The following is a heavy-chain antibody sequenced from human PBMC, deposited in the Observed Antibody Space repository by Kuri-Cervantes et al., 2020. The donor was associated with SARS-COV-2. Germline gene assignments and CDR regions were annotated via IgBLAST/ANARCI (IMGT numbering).Heavy chain of an antibody. J-gene: IGHJ4*02. CDR3: AREPLSSLYCRSTSCLPYFVY. CDR2: ISYDGSNK. CDR1: GFTFSSYS. V-gene: IGHV3-30*03. D-gene: IGHD2-2*01. Sequence: GESLKISCAASGFTFSSYSMNWVRQAPGKGLEWVAVISYDGSNKYYADSVKGRFTISRDNSKNTLYLQMNSLRAEDTAVYYCAREPLSSLYCRSTSCLPYFVYWGQGTLVTVSS.